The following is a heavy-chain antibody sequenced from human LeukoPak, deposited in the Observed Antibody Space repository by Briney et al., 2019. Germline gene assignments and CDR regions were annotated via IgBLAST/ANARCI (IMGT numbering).Heavy chain of an antibody. J-gene: IGHJ3*02. V-gene: IGHV4-59*01. CDR3: ARGYCSGGSCYPHAFDI. Sequence: SETLSLTCTVSGGSISSYYWSWIRQPPGKGLEWIGYIYYSGSTNYNPSLKSRVTISVDTSKNQFSLKLGSVTAADTAVYYCARGYCSGGSCYPHAFDIWGQGTMVTVSS. CDR2: IYYSGST. D-gene: IGHD2-15*01. CDR1: GGSISSYY.